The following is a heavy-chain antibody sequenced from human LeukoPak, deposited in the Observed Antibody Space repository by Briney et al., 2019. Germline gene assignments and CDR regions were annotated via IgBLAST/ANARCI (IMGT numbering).Heavy chain of an antibody. CDR2: ISSNGGST. V-gene: IGHV3-64D*06. CDR3: VKDQNYYGWFDP. Sequence: GGSLRLSCSASGFTFSTYAMHWVRQAPGKGLEYVSAISSNGGSTYYADSVKGRFTISRDNSKNTLYLQMSSQRAEDTAVYYCVKDQNYYGWFDPWGQGTLVTVSS. D-gene: IGHD3-10*01. CDR1: GFTFSTYA. J-gene: IGHJ5*02.